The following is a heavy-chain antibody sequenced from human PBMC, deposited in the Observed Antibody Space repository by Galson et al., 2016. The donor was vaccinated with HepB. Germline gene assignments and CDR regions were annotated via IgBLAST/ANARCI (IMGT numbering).Heavy chain of an antibody. CDR2: ISYDGSNE. CDR1: RFIFRNYG. D-gene: IGHD3-3*01. V-gene: IGHV3-33*05. CDR3: ARDAGPGAFGSASETNAYFFDY. J-gene: IGHJ4*02. Sequence: SLRLSCAASRFIFRNYGMHWVRQAPGKGLEWVAVISYDGSNENYPDSVKGRFTNSRDNSKSTLYLQMDSLRVEDTALYYCARDAGPGAFGSASETNAYFFDYWGQATLVTVSS.